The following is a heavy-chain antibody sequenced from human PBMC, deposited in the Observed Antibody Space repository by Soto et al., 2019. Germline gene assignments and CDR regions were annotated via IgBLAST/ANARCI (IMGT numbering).Heavy chain of an antibody. CDR3: AHTYETSWRNFGY. CDR1: GFSLRTSGVG. D-gene: IGHD3-22*01. J-gene: IGHJ4*02. Sequence: QITLKESGPTLVKPTQTLTLTCTFSGFSLRTSGVGVGWIRQPPGKALEWLALIYWDNDKRYSPSLRSRLTXPXDXXKNQVVLPVANVDPVDTATYYCAHTYETSWRNFGYWAQGILVTVSS. CDR2: IYWDNDK. V-gene: IGHV2-5*02.